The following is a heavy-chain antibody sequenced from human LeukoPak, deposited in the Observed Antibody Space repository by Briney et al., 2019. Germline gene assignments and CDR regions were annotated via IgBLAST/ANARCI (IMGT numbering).Heavy chain of an antibody. Sequence: GESLKISCKGSGYSFTSYWIGWVRQMPGKGLEWMGIIYPGDSDTRYSPSFQSQVTISADKSISTAYLQWSTPKASDTAMYYCARLVYYLGGYRYGYFDYWGQGTLVTVSS. D-gene: IGHD5-18*01. V-gene: IGHV5-51*01. CDR3: ARLVYYLGGYRYGYFDY. J-gene: IGHJ4*02. CDR2: IYPGDSDT. CDR1: GYSFTSYW.